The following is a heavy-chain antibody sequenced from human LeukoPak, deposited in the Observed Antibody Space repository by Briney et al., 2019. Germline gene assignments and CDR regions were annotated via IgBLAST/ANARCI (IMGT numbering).Heavy chain of an antibody. J-gene: IGHJ4*02. D-gene: IGHD1-1*01. CDR3: AKDKGTLYFDY. Sequence: GGSLRLSCAASGLTFTAAGMHWVRQTPGKGLEWMAFIWSDGSRRFYADSVKGRFTISRDDSKDTLYLEMDSLRVEDTAIYYCAKDKGTLYFDYWGQGALVTVSS. V-gene: IGHV3-30*02. CDR1: GLTFTAAG. CDR2: IWSDGSRR.